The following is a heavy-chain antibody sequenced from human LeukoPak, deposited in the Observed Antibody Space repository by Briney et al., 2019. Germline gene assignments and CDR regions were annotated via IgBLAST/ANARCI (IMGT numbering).Heavy chain of an antibody. J-gene: IGHJ6*03. V-gene: IGHV3-21*01. CDR2: IESSSSYI. CDR3: ASWYYDFWSGWSYMDV. CDR1: GFTFSTYS. Sequence: GGSLRLSCTASGFTFSTYSMNWVRQSPGKGLEWVSSIESSSSYIYYADSVKGRFTISRDNARNSLYLVMNSQRAEDTAVYYCASWYYDFWSGWSYMDVWGKGTMVTVSS. D-gene: IGHD3-3*01.